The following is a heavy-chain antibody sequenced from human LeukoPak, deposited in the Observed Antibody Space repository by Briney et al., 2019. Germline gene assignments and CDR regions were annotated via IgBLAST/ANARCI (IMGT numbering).Heavy chain of an antibody. CDR3: ARDLRDGYNSLFDY. CDR1: GYTFTGFY. CDR2: INPNSGDT. J-gene: IGHJ4*02. Sequence: GASVKVSCKASGYTFTGFYMHWVRQAPGQGLEWMGWINPNSGDTNYAEKFQGRVTMTRDTSISTAYMDLSRLRSDDTAVYYCARDLRDGYNSLFDYWGQGTLVTVSS. V-gene: IGHV1-2*02. D-gene: IGHD5-24*01.